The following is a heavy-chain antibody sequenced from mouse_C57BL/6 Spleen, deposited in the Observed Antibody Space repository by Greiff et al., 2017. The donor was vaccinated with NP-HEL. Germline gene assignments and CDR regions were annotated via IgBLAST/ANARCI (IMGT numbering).Heavy chain of an antibody. J-gene: IGHJ2*01. CDR2: INSNGGST. V-gene: IGHV5-6-3*01. CDR3: ARMARTIN. CDR1: GFTFSSYG. Sequence: EVQVVESGGGLVQPGGSLKLSCAASGFTFSSYGMSWVRQTPDKRLELVATINSNGGSTYYPDSVKGRFTLSRDNAKNTLYLQMGSLKSEDTAMYYCARMARTINWGQGTTLTVSS.